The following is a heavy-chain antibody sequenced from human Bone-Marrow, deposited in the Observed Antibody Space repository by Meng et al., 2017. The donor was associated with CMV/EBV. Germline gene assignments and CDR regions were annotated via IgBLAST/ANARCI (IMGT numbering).Heavy chain of an antibody. CDR2: ISYDGSNK. D-gene: IGHD2-2*02. CDR3: ARGCSSTSCYKHDAFDI. Sequence: GGSLRLSCAASGFTFSSYAMHWVRQAPGKGLEWVAVISYDGSNKYYADSVKGRFTISRDNSKNTLYLQMNSLRAEDTAVYYCARGCSSTSCYKHDAFDIWGQGTMVTVSS. CDR1: GFTFSSYA. J-gene: IGHJ3*02. V-gene: IGHV3-30-3*01.